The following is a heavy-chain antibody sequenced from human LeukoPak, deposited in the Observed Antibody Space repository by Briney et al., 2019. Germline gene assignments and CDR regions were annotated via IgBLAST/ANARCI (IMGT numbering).Heavy chain of an antibody. CDR3: ARQVVAAAYNWFDP. CDR2: INHSGST. V-gene: IGHV4-34*01. D-gene: IGHD2-15*01. J-gene: IGHJ5*02. CDR1: GGSFSGYY. Sequence: SETLSLTCAVYGGSFSGYYWSWIRQPPGKGLEWIGEINHSGSTNYNPSLKSRVTLSVDTSKNQFSLKLSSVTAADTAVYYCARQVVAAAYNWFDPWGQGTLVTVSS.